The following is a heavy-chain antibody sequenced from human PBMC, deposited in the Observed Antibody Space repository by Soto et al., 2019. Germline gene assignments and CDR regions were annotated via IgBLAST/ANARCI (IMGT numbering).Heavy chain of an antibody. D-gene: IGHD1-1*01. CDR1: GGTFNRYT. CDR3: AFWGFRDGNNSKYNYSGMDV. J-gene: IGHJ6*02. CDR2: IIPIFGTA. Sequence: VQLVQSGAEVKKPGSSVKLSCKASGGTFNRYTISWVRQAPGQGLEWMGGIIPIFGTANYAQKFQGRVAIIADEWTGAAYMELRSLGSEDTAVYYCAFWGFRDGNNSKYNYSGMDVWGQGTTVTVSS. V-gene: IGHV1-69*01.